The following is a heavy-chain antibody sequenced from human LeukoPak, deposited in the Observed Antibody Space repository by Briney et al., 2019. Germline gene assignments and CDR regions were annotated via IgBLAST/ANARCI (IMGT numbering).Heavy chain of an antibody. CDR2: INPNSGNT. J-gene: IGHJ6*03. CDR3: ARGRSGWYDSYYMDV. D-gene: IGHD6-19*01. Sequence: GASVKVSCKASGYTFTGYYMHWVRQAPGQGLEWMGWINPNSGNTGYAQKFQGRVTITRNTSISTAYMELSSLRSEDTAVYYCARGRSGWYDSYYMDVWGKGTTVTVSS. CDR1: GYTFTGYY. V-gene: IGHV1-8*03.